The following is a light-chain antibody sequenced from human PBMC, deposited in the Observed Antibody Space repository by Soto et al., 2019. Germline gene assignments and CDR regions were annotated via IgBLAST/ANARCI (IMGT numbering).Light chain of an antibody. V-gene: IGKV3-20*01. CDR2: DAS. Sequence: AQSPSKLYLSPCKTATLSSSDSQTVSSNYLTWYQQKPGKDPRLRIYDASTRATGIPDRVSGSGSGTDFTLTISRLELEDVAVDDCQQYGTSTQPVGKGIQVEL. CDR3: QQYGTSTQP. CDR1: QTVSSNY. J-gene: IGKJ4*01.